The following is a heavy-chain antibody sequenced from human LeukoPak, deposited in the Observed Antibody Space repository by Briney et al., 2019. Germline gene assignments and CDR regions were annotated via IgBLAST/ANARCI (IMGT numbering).Heavy chain of an antibody. J-gene: IGHJ4*02. Sequence: GGPLRLSCTVSGFTLGSYWMHWVRQAPGKGLVWVSHSNNDGSGTSYADSVRGRFTTSRDNAKNTLYLQMNSLRAEDTAVYYCARGLEAAGSDYWGQGTRVTVSS. V-gene: IGHV3-74*01. CDR3: ARGLEAAGSDY. CDR2: SNNDGSGT. CDR1: GFTLGSYW. D-gene: IGHD6-13*01.